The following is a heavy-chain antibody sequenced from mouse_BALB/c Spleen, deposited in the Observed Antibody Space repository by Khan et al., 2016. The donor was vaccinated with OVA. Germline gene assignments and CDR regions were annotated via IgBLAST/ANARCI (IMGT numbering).Heavy chain of an antibody. CDR2: ISYSGST. CDR1: GYSITSNYA. V-gene: IGHV3-2*02. J-gene: IGHJ4*01. D-gene: IGHD1-1*01. CDR3: ARGNYYGYALDY. Sequence: EVQLQESGPGLVKPSQSLSLTCTVYGYSITSNYAWNWIRQFPGNKLEWMGYISYSGSTNYNPSLKSRLSITRDTSKNQFFLLLHSVTTEDSATXCCARGNYYGYALDYWGQGTSVTVSS.